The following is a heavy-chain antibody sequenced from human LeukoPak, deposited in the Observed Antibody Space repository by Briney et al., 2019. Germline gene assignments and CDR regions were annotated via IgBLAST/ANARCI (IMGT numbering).Heavy chain of an antibody. J-gene: IGHJ4*02. CDR3: ARPVAVAGTSAPRIKDY. CDR2: ISGSGGST. Sequence: GGSLRLSCAASGFTFSSYSMNWVRQAPGRGLEWVSVISGSGGSTYYADSVKGRFTISRDNSKNTLFLQMNSLRAEDTAVYYCARPVAVAGTSAPRIKDYWGQGTLVTVSS. D-gene: IGHD6-19*01. CDR1: GFTFSSYS. V-gene: IGHV3-23*01.